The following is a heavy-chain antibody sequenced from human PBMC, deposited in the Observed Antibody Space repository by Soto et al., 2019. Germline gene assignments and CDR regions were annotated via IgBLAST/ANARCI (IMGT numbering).Heavy chain of an antibody. Sequence: QAQLVQSGAEVKKPGDSVKVSCKASGYTFSSYGISWVRQAPGQGLAWMGWITVYNGNTHYAEKFQGRVTMTTDTSTSTAYMELWTLRSDDTAAYYCARAFSYGSYWYFDLWGRGTLVTVSS. CDR1: GYTFSSYG. CDR3: ARAFSYGSYWYFDL. J-gene: IGHJ2*01. D-gene: IGHD5-18*01. CDR2: ITVYNGNT. V-gene: IGHV1-18*01.